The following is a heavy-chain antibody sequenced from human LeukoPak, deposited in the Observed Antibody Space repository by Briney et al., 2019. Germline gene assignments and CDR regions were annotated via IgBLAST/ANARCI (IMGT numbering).Heavy chain of an antibody. CDR3: AKAPVTTCRGAYCYPFDY. D-gene: IGHD2-21*01. CDR1: GFTFSSYA. V-gene: IGHV3-30*09. CDR2: ISYDGSNK. Sequence: GGSLRLSCAASGFTFSSYAIHWVRQAPGKGLEWVAVISYDGSNKYYADSVKGRFAISRDNSKNTLFLQMNSLRAEDTAVYYCAKAPVTTCRGAYCYPFDYWGQGTLVTVSS. J-gene: IGHJ4*02.